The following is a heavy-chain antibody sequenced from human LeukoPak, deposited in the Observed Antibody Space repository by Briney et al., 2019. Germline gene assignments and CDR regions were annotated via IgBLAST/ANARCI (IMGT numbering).Heavy chain of an antibody. CDR1: GYTFTGHY. Sequence: GASVKVSCKASGYTFTGHYMHWVRQAPGQGLEWMGWISPNSGDTDYAQKFQGRVTMTRDTSISTAYMELRRLRSDDTAVYYCARAAIAVAGVYHYHYMDVWGKGTTVTVSS. D-gene: IGHD6-19*01. V-gene: IGHV1-2*02. J-gene: IGHJ6*03. CDR3: ARAAIAVAGVYHYHYMDV. CDR2: ISPNSGDT.